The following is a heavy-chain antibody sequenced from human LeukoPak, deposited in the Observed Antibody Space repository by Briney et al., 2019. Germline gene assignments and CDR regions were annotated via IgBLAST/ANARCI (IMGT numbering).Heavy chain of an antibody. D-gene: IGHD6-13*01. Sequence: GASVKVSCKASGYTFTGYYMHWVRQAPGQGLEWMGWINPNSGGTNYAQKFQGRVTMTRDTSISTAYMELSRLRSDDTAVYYCARARIAAAWSHFDYWGQGTLVTVSS. CDR1: GYTFTGYY. J-gene: IGHJ4*02. V-gene: IGHV1-2*02. CDR3: ARARIAAAWSHFDY. CDR2: INPNSGGT.